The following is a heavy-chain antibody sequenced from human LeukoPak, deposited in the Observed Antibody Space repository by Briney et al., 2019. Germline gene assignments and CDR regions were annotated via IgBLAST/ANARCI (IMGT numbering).Heavy chain of an antibody. CDR3: ARVPRRYTAMNFDY. V-gene: IGHV4-4*07. J-gene: IGHJ4*02. CDR1: GGSISIYH. Sequence: SETLSLTCTVSGGSISIYHWSRIRQPAGKGLEWIGRIKTSGSTNYNPSLKSRVTMSLDTSKNQFSLKLSSVTAADTAVYYCARVPRRYTAMNFDYWGQGTLVTVSS. CDR2: IKTSGST. D-gene: IGHD5-18*01.